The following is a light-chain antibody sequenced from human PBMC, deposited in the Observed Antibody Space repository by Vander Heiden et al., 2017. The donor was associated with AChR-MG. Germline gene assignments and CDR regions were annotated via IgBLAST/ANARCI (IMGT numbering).Light chain of an antibody. CDR2: SDD. CDR1: SYNIGSNS. CDR3: ATWDDSLTAYF. V-gene: IGLV1-44*01. Sequence: QSVLAQPPSASGTPGQRVTVSGSGSSYNIGSNSVNWYQQVPGRAPKLLIHSDDHRPSGVPDRFSGSRSGTSASLAITGLQSEDEAVYYCATWDDSLTAYFFGPGTTVTVL. J-gene: IGLJ1*01.